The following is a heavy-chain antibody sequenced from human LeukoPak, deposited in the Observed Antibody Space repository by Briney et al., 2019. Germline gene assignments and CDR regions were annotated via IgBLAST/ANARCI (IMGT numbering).Heavy chain of an antibody. CDR3: AKDMSGSYSRVGAFDY. V-gene: IGHV3-9*01. D-gene: IGHD1-26*01. J-gene: IGHJ4*02. CDR2: ISWNSGSI. CDR1: GFTFDDYA. Sequence: GRSLRLSCAASGFTFDDYAMHWVRQAPGKGLEWVSGISWNSGSIGYADSVKGRFTISRDNAKNSLYLQMNSLRAEDTALYYCAKDMSGSYSRVGAFDYWGQGTLVTVPS.